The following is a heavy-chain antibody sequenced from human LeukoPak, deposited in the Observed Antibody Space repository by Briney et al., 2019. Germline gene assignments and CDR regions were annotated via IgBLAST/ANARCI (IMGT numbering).Heavy chain of an antibody. Sequence: ASVTVSCTASGYTFTSYFTHWVRQAPGQGLEWMGIINPSGGSTSYAQKFQGRVTMTRDMSTSTVYMELSSLRSEDTAVYYCAREGVADSYDSSAYGNWFDPWGQGTLVTVSS. J-gene: IGHJ5*02. CDR3: AREGVADSYDSSAYGNWFDP. CDR2: INPSGGST. CDR1: GYTFTSYF. V-gene: IGHV1-46*01. D-gene: IGHD3-22*01.